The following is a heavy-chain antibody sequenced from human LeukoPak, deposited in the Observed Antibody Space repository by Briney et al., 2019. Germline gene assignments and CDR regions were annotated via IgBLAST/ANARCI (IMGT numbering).Heavy chain of an antibody. CDR1: GYTFSSFS. D-gene: IGHD3-3*01. CDR3: ARARYAWSGYYEGY. V-gene: IGHV3-21*01. Sequence: PGGSLRLSCAASGYTFSSFSINWVRQAPGKGLEWVSSISVRSNYIYYADSVRGRFGISRDDARNSLYLQMDSLRGDDTAVYYCARARYAWSGYYEGYWGQGTLVTVSS. CDR2: ISVRSNYI. J-gene: IGHJ4*02.